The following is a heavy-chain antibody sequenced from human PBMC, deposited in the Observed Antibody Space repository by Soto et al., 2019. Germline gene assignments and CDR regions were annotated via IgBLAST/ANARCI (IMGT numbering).Heavy chain of an antibody. Sequence: PSETLSLTCAVSGGSISSGGYSWSWIRQPPGKGLEWIGYIYHSGSTYYNPSLKSRVTISVDRSKNQFSLKLSSVTAADTAVYYCARVNLDYVTGMDVLGQGTTVTVSS. CDR2: IYHSGST. J-gene: IGHJ6*02. D-gene: IGHD4-17*01. CDR1: GGSISSGGYS. CDR3: ARVNLDYVTGMDV. V-gene: IGHV4-30-2*01.